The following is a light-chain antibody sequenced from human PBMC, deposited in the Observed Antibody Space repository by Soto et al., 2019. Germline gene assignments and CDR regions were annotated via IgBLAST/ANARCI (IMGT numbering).Light chain of an antibody. J-gene: IGKJ4*01. CDR1: QSISNY. Sequence: DIQMTQSPSSLSASVGDRVTITCRASQSISNYLNWYQQKPGTAPKLLIYTASSLQSGVPSRFSGSGSGTDFTLTINSLQPEDFATCYCQQSHSTPLTFGGGTKVDIK. CDR3: QQSHSTPLT. V-gene: IGKV1-39*01. CDR2: TAS.